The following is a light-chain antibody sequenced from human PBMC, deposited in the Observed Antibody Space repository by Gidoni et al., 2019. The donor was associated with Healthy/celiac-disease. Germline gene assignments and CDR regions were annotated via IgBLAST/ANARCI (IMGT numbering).Light chain of an antibody. CDR3: QQANSFPFT. CDR1: QGISSW. J-gene: IGKJ3*01. CDR2: AAS. V-gene: IGKV1-12*01. Sequence: DSQTTQSPCSVSASVGVRVTIACRASQGISSWLAWYQQKPGTAPTLLIYAASSFQSVVPSRFGGSGSGTDFTLTISSLQPEDFATYYCQQANSFPFTFXPXTKVDIK.